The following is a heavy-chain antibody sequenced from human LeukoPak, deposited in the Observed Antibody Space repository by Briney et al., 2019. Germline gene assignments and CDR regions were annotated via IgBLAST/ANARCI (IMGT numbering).Heavy chain of an antibody. CDR2: INPSGTPT. Sequence: ASVKVSFKTSGYTFTNYYMHWVRQAPGQGLEWMGLINPSGTPTTYAQKFQGRVTMTRDTSTSTDFMELSSLRSEDTAVYYCARHDLGGSPPFDYWGQGTLVTVSS. CDR1: GYTFTNYY. CDR3: ARHDLGGSPPFDY. J-gene: IGHJ4*02. V-gene: IGHV1-46*01. D-gene: IGHD2-15*01.